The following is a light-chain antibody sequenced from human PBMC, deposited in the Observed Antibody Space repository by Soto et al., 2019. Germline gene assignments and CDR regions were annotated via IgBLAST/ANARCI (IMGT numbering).Light chain of an antibody. V-gene: IGLV2-8*01. Sequence: QSALTQPPSASGSPGQSVTIACTGTSSDVGGYDFVSWYQQHPDKAPKLMIYEVNKRPSGVPDRFSGSKSGNTASLTVSGLQAEDEADYYCSSYAGRNNFVVFGGGTKVTVL. CDR2: EVN. CDR3: SSYAGRNNFVV. J-gene: IGLJ2*01. CDR1: SSDVGGYDF.